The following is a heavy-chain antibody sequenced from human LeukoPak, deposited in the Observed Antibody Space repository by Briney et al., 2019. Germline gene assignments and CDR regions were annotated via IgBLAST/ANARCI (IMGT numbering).Heavy chain of an antibody. J-gene: IGHJ4*02. V-gene: IGHV4-39*07. D-gene: IGHD6-6*01. CDR1: GHSIRSSTTYY. CDR3: ARTYSSSSRAFDY. CDR2: IYYGGNT. Sequence: PSETLSLTCTVSGHSIRSSTTYYWGWVRQPPGKGLEWIGSIYYGGNTYSNPSLKSRVTISVDTSKNQFSLKLSSVTAADTAVYYCARTYSSSSRAFDYWGQGTLVTVSS.